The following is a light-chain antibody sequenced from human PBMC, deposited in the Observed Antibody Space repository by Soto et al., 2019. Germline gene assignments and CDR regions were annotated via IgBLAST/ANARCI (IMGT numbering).Light chain of an antibody. J-gene: IGKJ1*01. CDR3: QQYESSSWT. CDR1: QSIDVY. Sequence: ETLLTQSPASLSLSPGERAALSSRASQSIDVYLAWYQQKPGQPPRLLVYGTSSRATGIPDRFSGSGSGTDFTLIISRLEPEDFAVYFCQQYESSSWTFGQGTKVDIK. V-gene: IGKV3-20*01. CDR2: GTS.